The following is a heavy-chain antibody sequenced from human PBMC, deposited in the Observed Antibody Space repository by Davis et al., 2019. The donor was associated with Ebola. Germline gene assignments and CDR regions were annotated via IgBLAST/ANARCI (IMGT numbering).Heavy chain of an antibody. Sequence: ASVKVSCKASGYTFTSYGISWVRQAPGQGLEWMGWISAHNGNTNYAQKLQGRLTMTTDTSTNTAYMELRGLRSDDTAVYFCARTSIVGTTTTASDIWGQGTLVTVSS. V-gene: IGHV1-18*04. CDR2: ISAHNGNT. CDR3: ARTSIVGTTTTASDI. J-gene: IGHJ3*02. D-gene: IGHD1-26*01. CDR1: GYTFTSYG.